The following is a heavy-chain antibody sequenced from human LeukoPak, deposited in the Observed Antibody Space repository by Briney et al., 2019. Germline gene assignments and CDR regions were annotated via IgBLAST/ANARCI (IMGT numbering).Heavy chain of an antibody. J-gene: IGHJ4*02. CDR1: GYSFSSYW. CDR2: IYPRDPRT. V-gene: IGHV5-51*01. Sequence: GESLKISCKGSGYSFSSYWIAWVRQMPGKGLEWMGIIYPRDPRTTYSPSFQGQVTISVDKSTSTAYLQWSSLKASDTATYYCARHLSSITSCPNYWGPGTLVTVSS. CDR3: ARHLSSITSCPNY. D-gene: IGHD2-2*01.